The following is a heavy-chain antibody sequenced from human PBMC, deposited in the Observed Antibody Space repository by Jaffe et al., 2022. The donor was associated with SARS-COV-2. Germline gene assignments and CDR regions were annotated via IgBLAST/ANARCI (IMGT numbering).Heavy chain of an antibody. CDR3: ARWSSSSGFFDP. CDR1: GGSISSGDYY. Sequence: QLQLQESGPGLVKPSETLSLTCTVSGGSISSGDYYWGWIRQPPGKGLEWIGVIHHRGDTNYSPSLKSRVNISVDTSKRQFSLNLDSVTAADTAVYFCARWSSSSGFFDPWGQGTLVTVSS. V-gene: IGHV4-39*01. J-gene: IGHJ5*02. CDR2: IHHRGDT. D-gene: IGHD6-6*01.